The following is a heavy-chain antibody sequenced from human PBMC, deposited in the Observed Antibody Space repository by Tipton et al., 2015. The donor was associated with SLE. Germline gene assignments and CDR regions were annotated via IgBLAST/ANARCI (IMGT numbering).Heavy chain of an antibody. CDR2: INHSGST. V-gene: IGHV4-34*01. D-gene: IGHD6-13*01. Sequence: LRLSCAVYGGSFSGYYWSWIRKPPGKGLEWIGEINHSGSTNYNPSLKSRVTISVDTSKNQFSLKLSSVTAADTAVYYCAGRGIAAAGFLDYWGQGTLVTVSS. CDR1: GGSFSGYY. CDR3: AGRGIAAAGFLDY. J-gene: IGHJ4*02.